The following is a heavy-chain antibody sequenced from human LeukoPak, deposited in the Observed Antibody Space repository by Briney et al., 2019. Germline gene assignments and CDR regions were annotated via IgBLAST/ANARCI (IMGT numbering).Heavy chain of an antibody. D-gene: IGHD2-8*01. Sequence: GGSLRLSCAASGFTVSNNYMRWVRQAPGKGLEWVSLIYSGGSTYYADSVKGRFTVSRDSSKNTLYLQMNSLRAEDTAVYYCSRNGRGEGHGWGRGTLVTVSS. CDR2: IYSGGST. CDR3: SRNGRGEGHG. J-gene: IGHJ4*02. CDR1: GFTVSNNY. V-gene: IGHV3-53*01.